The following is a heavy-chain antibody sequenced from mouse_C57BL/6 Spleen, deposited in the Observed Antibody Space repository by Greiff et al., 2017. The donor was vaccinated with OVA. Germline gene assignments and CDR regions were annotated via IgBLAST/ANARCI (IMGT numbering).Heavy chain of an antibody. CDR1: GYTFTSYW. J-gene: IGHJ4*01. CDR2: IDPNGGGT. CDR3: ARGVYYDYDGCSMDY. Sequence: VQLQQPGAELVKPGASVKLSCKASGYTFTSYWMHWVKQRPGRGLEWIGRIDPNGGGTKYNEKFKSKATLTVDKPSSTAYMQLSSLTSEDSAVYYCARGVYYDYDGCSMDYWGQGTSVTVSS. V-gene: IGHV1-72*01. D-gene: IGHD2-4*01.